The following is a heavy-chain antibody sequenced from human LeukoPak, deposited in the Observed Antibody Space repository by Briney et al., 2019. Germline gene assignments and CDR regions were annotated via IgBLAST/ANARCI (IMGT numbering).Heavy chain of an antibody. V-gene: IGHV4-39*01. Sequence: GSLRLSCAASGFTFSSYAMSWIRQPPGKGLEWIGSIYYSGSTYYNPSLKSRVTISVDTSKNQFSLKLSSVTAADTAVYYCARGIRSSSWYRPVDYWGQGTLVTVSS. CDR3: ARGIRSSSWYRPVDY. CDR1: GFTFSSYA. D-gene: IGHD6-13*01. J-gene: IGHJ4*02. CDR2: IYYSGST.